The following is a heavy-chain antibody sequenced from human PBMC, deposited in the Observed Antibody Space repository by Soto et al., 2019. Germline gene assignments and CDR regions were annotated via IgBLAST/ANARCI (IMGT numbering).Heavy chain of an antibody. CDR1: GDSISGGYY. CDR2: VSPIGTP. J-gene: IGHJ6*02. Sequence: QVQLQESGPGLVKPSQTLSLTCSVSGDSISGGYYWSWIRQHPGKGLEWIGYVSPIGTPYYSPSLSSRVSISMHTSKNQLSLEVSSVSAADTAVYYCARDRGSYGMDVWGQGTTVTVSS. CDR3: ARDRGSYGMDV. V-gene: IGHV4-31*03.